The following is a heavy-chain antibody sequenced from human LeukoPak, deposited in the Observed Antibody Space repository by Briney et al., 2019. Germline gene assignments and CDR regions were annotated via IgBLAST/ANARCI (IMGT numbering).Heavy chain of an antibody. CDR1: GGSISSYY. Sequence: KSSETLSLTCTVSGGSISSYYWSWIRQPPGKGLEWIGYIYYSGSTNYNPSLKSRVTISVDTSKNQFSLKLSSVTAADTAVYYCARVAPTDYGDYFDYWGQGTLVTVSS. V-gene: IGHV4-59*01. D-gene: IGHD4-17*01. CDR2: IYYSGST. J-gene: IGHJ4*02. CDR3: ARVAPTDYGDYFDY.